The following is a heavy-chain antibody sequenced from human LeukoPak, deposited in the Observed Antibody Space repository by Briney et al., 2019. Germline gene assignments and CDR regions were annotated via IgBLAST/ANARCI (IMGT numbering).Heavy chain of an antibody. J-gene: IGHJ4*02. Sequence: PGGSLRLSCAASGFTFSCYAMSWVRQAPGKGLEWVSVIYSGGSTYYADSVKGRFTISRDNSKNTLYLQMNSLRAEDTAVYYCARAILSGYAISRYFDYWGQGTLVTVSS. CDR1: GFTFSCYA. CDR3: ARAILSGYAISRYFDY. CDR2: IYSGGST. V-gene: IGHV3-53*01. D-gene: IGHD5-12*01.